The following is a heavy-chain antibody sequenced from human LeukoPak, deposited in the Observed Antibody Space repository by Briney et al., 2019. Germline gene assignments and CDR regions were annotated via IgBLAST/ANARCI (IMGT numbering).Heavy chain of an antibody. J-gene: IGHJ4*02. V-gene: IGHV3-66*01. CDR2: IYSGGST. CDR1: GFTVSSNY. CDR3: AGDYYDSSGVSTLY. D-gene: IGHD3-22*01. Sequence: GGSLRLSCAASGFTVSSNYMSWVRKAPGKGLEWVSVIYSGGSTYYADSVKGRFTISRDNSKNTLYLQMNSLRAEDTAVYYCAGDYYDSSGVSTLYWGQGTLVTVSS.